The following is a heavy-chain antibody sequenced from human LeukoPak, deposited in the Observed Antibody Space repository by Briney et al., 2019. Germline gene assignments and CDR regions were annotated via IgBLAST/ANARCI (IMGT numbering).Heavy chain of an antibody. D-gene: IGHD3-10*01. J-gene: IGHJ4*02. Sequence: GGSLSLSCTGSGFTFSNYWLRWVRQAPGKGLVWVAGINSDGSSTNYADSVKGRFTISRDNAKNTLYLQRDSLIDEDTAIYYCGLSMVRALSPDYWGQGTLVTVSS. CDR1: GFTFSNYW. CDR3: GLSMVRALSPDY. CDR2: INSDGSST. V-gene: IGHV3-74*01.